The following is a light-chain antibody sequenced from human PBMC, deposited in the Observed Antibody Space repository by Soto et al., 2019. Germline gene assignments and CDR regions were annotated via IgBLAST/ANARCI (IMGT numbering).Light chain of an antibody. Sequence: QSVLTQPRSASGPPGQSVSISCSGTSSDVGTYNYVSWYQQHPGKAPKLMIYDVSKRPSGVPDRFSGSKSGNTASLTISGLQAEDEADYYCCSYAGGYTHAVFGGGTKVTVL. CDR1: SSDVGTYNY. V-gene: IGLV2-11*01. CDR3: CSYAGGYTHAV. CDR2: DVS. J-gene: IGLJ2*01.